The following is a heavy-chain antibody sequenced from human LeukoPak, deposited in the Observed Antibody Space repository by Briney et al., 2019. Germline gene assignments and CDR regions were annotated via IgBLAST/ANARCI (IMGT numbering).Heavy chain of an antibody. CDR3: AKYYYGSGSYIYAFDI. CDR2: ISGSGGST. D-gene: IGHD3-10*01. J-gene: IGHJ3*02. Sequence: GGSLRLSCAASGFTFSNYSMNWVRQAPGKGLEWISAISGSGGSTYYADSVKGRFTISRDNSKNTLYLQMNSLRAEDTAVYYCAKYYYGSGSYIYAFDIWGQGTMVTVSS. CDR1: GFTFSNYS. V-gene: IGHV3-23*01.